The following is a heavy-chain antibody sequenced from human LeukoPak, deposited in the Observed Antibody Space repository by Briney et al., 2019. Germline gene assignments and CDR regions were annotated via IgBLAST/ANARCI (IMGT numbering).Heavy chain of an antibody. CDR1: GYTFTGYY. J-gene: IGHJ4*02. V-gene: IGHV1-2*02. D-gene: IGHD5-24*01. CDR3: ARDKGDGYSPSTFDY. CDR2: INPNSGGT. Sequence: ASVKVSCKASGYTFTGYYMHWVRQAPGQGLEWMGWINPNSGGTNYAQKFQGRVTMTRDTSISTAYMELSRLRSDDTAVYYCARDKGDGYSPSTFDYWGQGTLVTVSS.